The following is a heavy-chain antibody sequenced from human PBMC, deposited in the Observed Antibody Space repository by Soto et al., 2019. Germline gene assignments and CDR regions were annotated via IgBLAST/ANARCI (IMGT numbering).Heavy chain of an antibody. CDR2: IYYSGST. CDR1: GGSIHNFY. V-gene: IGHV4-59*05. Sequence: SGTLSLTCNFPGGSIHNFYLSWVREPPGEGLEWIGSIYYSGSTYYNPSLKSRVTVSVDTSKNQFSLKLSSVTAADTAVYYCVTKEGSSWSFDYWGQGTQVTVSS. D-gene: IGHD6-13*01. J-gene: IGHJ4*02. CDR3: VTKEGSSWSFDY.